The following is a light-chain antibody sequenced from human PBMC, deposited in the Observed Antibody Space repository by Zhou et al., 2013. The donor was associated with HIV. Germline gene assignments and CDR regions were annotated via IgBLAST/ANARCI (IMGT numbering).Light chain of an antibody. CDR3: QQRSNWPIT. CDR2: DAS. V-gene: IGKV3-11*01. J-gene: IGKJ5*01. CDR1: QSVSRY. Sequence: EIMLTQSPATLSLSPGERATLSCRASQSVSRYLAWYQQKPGQAPRRLIYDASNRATGIPARFSGSGSGTDFTLTISSLEPEDFAVYYCQQRSNWPITFGHGTRL.